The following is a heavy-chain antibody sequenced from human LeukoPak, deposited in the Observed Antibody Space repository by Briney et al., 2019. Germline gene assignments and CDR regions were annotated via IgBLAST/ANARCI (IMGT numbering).Heavy chain of an antibody. CDR2: IYTSGNT. J-gene: IGHJ4*02. V-gene: IGHV4-4*07. D-gene: IGHD2-8*01. Sequence: KPSETLSLTCTVSGGSISSYYWSWIRQPAGKGLEWIGRIYTSGNTNYNPSLKSRVTMSVDTSKNQFSLKLSSATAADTAVYYCAREPYCTNGVCSAYWGQGTLVTVSS. CDR3: AREPYCTNGVCSAY. CDR1: GGSISSYY.